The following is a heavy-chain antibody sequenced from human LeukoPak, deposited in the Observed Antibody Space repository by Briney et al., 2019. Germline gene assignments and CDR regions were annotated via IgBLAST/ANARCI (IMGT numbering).Heavy chain of an antibody. Sequence: PGGSLRLSCAASGFTFSSYGMYWVRQPPGKGLEWIGEINHSGSTNYNPSLKSRVTISVDTSKNQFSLKLSSVTAADTAVYYCARGIWVKDYYDSSGYYPFDYWGQGTLVTVSS. CDR2: INHSGST. CDR3: ARGIWVKDYYDSSGYYPFDY. V-gene: IGHV4-34*01. D-gene: IGHD3-22*01. CDR1: GFTFSSYG. J-gene: IGHJ4*02.